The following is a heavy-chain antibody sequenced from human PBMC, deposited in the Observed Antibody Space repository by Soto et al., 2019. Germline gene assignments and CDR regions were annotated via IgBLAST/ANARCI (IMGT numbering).Heavy chain of an antibody. CDR2: ISYDGSNK. J-gene: IGHJ6*02. CDR1: GFTFSSYA. V-gene: IGHV3-30-3*01. D-gene: IGHD4-17*01. CDR3: ARDLTYYGDFTDYYYYGMDV. Sequence: QVQLVESGGGVVQPGRSLRLSCAASGFTFSSYAMHWVRQAPGKGLEWVAVISYDGSNKYYADSVKGRFTISRDNSKNTVYLQMNSLRAEDTAVYYCARDLTYYGDFTDYYYYGMDVWGQGTTVTVSS.